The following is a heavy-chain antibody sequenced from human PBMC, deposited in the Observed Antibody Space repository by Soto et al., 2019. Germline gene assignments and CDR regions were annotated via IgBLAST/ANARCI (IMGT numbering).Heavy chain of an antibody. CDR3: ARDFDWNLDA. V-gene: IGHV3-74*03. CDR2: INGDGSSR. CDR1: GFTASNFW. D-gene: IGHD3-9*01. J-gene: IGHJ2*01. Sequence: VESGGGVFQSGGSLRLSCAASGFTASNFWMHWVRQAPGEGLVWVARINGDGSSRTYADSMKGRLTTSRDNAKNMVFLDMKSLRGEDTAVYYCARDFDWNLDAWGRGTLVTVSS.